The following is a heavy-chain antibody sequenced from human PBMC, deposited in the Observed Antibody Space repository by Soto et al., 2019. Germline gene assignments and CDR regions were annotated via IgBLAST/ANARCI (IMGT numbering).Heavy chain of an antibody. Sequence: PGGSLRLSCAASGFTFSSYGMHWVRQAPGKGLEWVAVISYDGSNKYYADSVKGRFTISRDNSKNTLYLQMNSLRAGDTAVYYCAKVSIPLWLRDGMDVWGQGTTVTV. J-gene: IGHJ6*02. CDR1: GFTFSSYG. D-gene: IGHD5-18*01. CDR2: ISYDGSNK. V-gene: IGHV3-30*18. CDR3: AKVSIPLWLRDGMDV.